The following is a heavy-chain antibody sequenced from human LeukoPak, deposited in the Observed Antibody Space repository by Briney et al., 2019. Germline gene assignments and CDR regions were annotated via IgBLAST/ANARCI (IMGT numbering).Heavy chain of an antibody. D-gene: IGHD1-26*01. V-gene: IGHV3-7*05. CDR3: ARDVGGNLDY. CDR1: GFTFSTYW. J-gene: IGHJ4*02. Sequence: GGSLRLSCAASGFTFSTYWMAWVRQAPGKGLEWVANIKQDGSQKNYVDSVRGRFIISRDNDKNLLYLQMNSLRAEDTGVYHCARDVGGNLDYWGQGILVTVSS. CDR2: IKQDGSQK.